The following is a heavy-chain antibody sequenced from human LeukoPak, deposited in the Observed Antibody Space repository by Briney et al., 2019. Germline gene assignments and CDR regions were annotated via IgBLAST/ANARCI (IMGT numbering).Heavy chain of an antibody. D-gene: IGHD3-22*01. J-gene: IGHJ4*02. CDR1: GYTFTGYY. V-gene: IGHV1-2*02. Sequence: ASVKVSCKASGYTFTGYYMHWVRQAPRQGLEWMGWINPNSGGTNYAQKFQGRVTMTRDTSISTAYMELSRLRSDDTAVYYCAGGSSGYYLRFDYWGQGTLVTVSS. CDR3: AGGSSGYYLRFDY. CDR2: INPNSGGT.